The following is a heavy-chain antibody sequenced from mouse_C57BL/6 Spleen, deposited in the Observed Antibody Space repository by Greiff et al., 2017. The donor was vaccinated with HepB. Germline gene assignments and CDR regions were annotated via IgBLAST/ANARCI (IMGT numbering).Heavy chain of an antibody. J-gene: IGHJ3*01. D-gene: IGHD1-1*01. CDR3: TYYGSSYIVHGCAY. V-gene: IGHV1-15*01. Sequence: QVQLQQSGAELVRPGASVTLSCKASGYTFTDYEMHWVKQTPVHGLEWIGAIDPETGGTAYNQKFKGKAILTADKSSSTAYMELRSLTSEDSAVYYCTYYGSSYIVHGCAYWGQGTLVTVSA. CDR1: GYTFTDYE. CDR2: IDPETGGT.